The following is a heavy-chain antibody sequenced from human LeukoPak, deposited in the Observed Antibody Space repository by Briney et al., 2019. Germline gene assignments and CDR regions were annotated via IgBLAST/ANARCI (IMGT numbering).Heavy chain of an antibody. D-gene: IGHD5-24*01. CDR3: AKDRGYKHYYYGMDV. CDR1: GFTFSTYG. J-gene: IGHJ6*02. CDR2: ISYDGSDK. Sequence: GRSLRLSCIASGFTFSTYGMHWVRQAPGKGLEWVAVISYDGSDKYYADSVKGRFTISRDNSKNTLFLQMNSLRAEDTAVYYCAKDRGYKHYYYGMDVWGQGTTVTVSS. V-gene: IGHV3-30*18.